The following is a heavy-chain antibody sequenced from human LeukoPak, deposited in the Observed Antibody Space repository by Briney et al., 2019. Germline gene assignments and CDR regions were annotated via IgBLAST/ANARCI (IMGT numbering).Heavy chain of an antibody. CDR1: GYTFSTCD. J-gene: IGHJ4*02. CDR3: ARVLGSISH. V-gene: IGHV1-8*01. CDR2: MKPNSGNT. D-gene: IGHD1-1*01. Sequence: ASVKVPCKASGYTFSTCDINWVRQATGQGLDWMGWMKPNSGNTGFAHKFQGRVTMTRDTSINTPYMELRSLRSEDTAVYYCARVLGSISHWGQGTLVTVSS.